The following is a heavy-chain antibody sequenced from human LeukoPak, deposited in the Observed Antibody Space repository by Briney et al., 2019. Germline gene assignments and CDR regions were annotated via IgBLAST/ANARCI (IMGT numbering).Heavy chain of an antibody. J-gene: IGHJ4*01. V-gene: IGHV3-53*01. D-gene: IGHD5-24*01. Sequence: GGSLRLSCAASGFTVSSNYMTWVRQAPGKGLEWVSVIYSGGGTYYADSVKGRFTISRDNSKNTLYLQMNNLRADDTAVYYCASGEMATVTLDYWGHGTLVVVPS. CDR2: IYSGGGT. CDR1: GFTVSSNY. CDR3: ASGEMATVTLDY.